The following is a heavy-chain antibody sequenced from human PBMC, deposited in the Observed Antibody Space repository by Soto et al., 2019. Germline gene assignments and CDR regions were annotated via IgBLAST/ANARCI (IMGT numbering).Heavy chain of an antibody. Sequence: DTLSLTGTGAGPSIRSSYGSLLRQPAGKGLEWIGRSYTSGSTNYNPSLKSRVNMSVDTSKNQFSLKPSSVTAADTAVYYCARWLGGGFDIWGQGKMVTVSS. V-gene: IGHV4-4*07. CDR2: SYTSGST. CDR3: ARWLGGGFDI. J-gene: IGHJ3*02. CDR1: GPSIRSSY. D-gene: IGHD3-10*01.